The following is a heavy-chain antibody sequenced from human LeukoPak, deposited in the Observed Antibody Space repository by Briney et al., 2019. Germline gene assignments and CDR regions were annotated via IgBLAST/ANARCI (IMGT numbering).Heavy chain of an antibody. CDR3: ARSGVYYYYGMDV. CDR1: GYTFTSYY. V-gene: IGHV1-46*01. CDR2: INPSGGST. J-gene: IGHJ6*02. Sequence: ASVKVSCTASGYTFTSYYMHWVRQAPGQGLEWMGIINPSGGSTSYAQKFQGRVTMTRDTSTSTVYKELSSLRSEDTAVYYCARSGVYYYYGMDVWGQGTTVTVSS.